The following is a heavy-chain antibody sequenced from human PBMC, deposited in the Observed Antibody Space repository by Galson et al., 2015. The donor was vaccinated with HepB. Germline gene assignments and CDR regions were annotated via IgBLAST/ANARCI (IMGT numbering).Heavy chain of an antibody. V-gene: IGHV3-23*01. CDR1: GFTFSSYA. D-gene: IGHD6-13*01. J-gene: IGHJ4*02. CDR2: INSGGGTT. CDR3: AKGWGSSWYIFDY. Sequence: SLRLSCAASGFTFSSYAMSWVRQAPGKGLEWVSAINSGGGTTYYAGSVKSRFTISRDNSKNTLFLQMNSLRAEDTAVYYCAKGWGSSWYIFDYWGQGTLVTVSS.